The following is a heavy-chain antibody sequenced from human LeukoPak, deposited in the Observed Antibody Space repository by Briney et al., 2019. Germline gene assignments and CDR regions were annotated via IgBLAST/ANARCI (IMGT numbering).Heavy chain of an antibody. J-gene: IGHJ4*02. CDR3: ARDPVGANGVFDY. V-gene: IGHV1-2*02. D-gene: IGHD1-26*01. CDR1: GYTFTGYY. CDR2: INPNSGGT. Sequence: SVKVSCKASGYTFTGYYMHWVRQAPGQGLEWMGWINPNSGGTIYAQKFQGRVTMTTGTSTNTAYMELRSLSSDDTAVYFCARDPVGANGVFDYWGQGTLVTVSS.